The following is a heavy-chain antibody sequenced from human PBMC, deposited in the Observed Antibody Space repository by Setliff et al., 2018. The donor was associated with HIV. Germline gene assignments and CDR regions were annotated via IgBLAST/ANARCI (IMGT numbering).Heavy chain of an antibody. CDR1: GLTFNRYW. Sequence: GGSLRLSCVASGLTFNRYWMSWVRQVPGKGLEWVSNTKYDGSESYYVDSVKGRFTVSRDNAKNSLYLQMNSLRAEDMALYYCAKGAGGGTYVSDYYYMDVWGKGTTVTVSS. V-gene: IGHV3-7*03. CDR3: AKGAGGGTYVSDYYYMDV. J-gene: IGHJ6*03. D-gene: IGHD1-26*01. CDR2: TKYDGSES.